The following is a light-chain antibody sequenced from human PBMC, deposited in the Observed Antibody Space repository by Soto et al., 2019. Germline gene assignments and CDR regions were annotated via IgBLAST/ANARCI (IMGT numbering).Light chain of an antibody. CDR3: QQYGSSPMFT. CDR1: QSVSSSY. Sequence: EIVLTQSPGTLSLSPGERATLSCRASQSVSSSYLAWYQQKPGQAPRLLIYGTSGRATGIPDRFSCSGSGTDFTLTISRLEPEDFAVYYCQQYGSSPMFTFGPGTKVDIK. J-gene: IGKJ3*01. V-gene: IGKV3-20*01. CDR2: GTS.